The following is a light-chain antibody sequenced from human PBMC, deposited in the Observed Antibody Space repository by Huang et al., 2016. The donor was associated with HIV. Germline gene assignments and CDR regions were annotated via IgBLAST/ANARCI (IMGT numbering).Light chain of an antibody. CDR2: GSS. J-gene: IGKJ4*01. Sequence: EIVMTQSPATLSVSPGQRVTLSCRANRSVSTNLAWYQQRHGQAPRLLIYGSSTRAPGIPARFSCSGSGTDFSLTISSLQSEDFAFYYCHQYNNWLLSFGGGTRV. CDR1: RSVSTN. CDR3: HQYNNWLLS. V-gene: IGKV3-15*01.